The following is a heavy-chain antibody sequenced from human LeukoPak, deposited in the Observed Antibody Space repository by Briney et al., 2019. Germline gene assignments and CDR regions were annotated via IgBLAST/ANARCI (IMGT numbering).Heavy chain of an antibody. D-gene: IGHD3-16*01. Sequence: PGGSLRLSCAASGFTFSSFGMSWVRQAPGKGLEWVSSISSSSYIYYADSVKGRFTISRDNAKNSLYLQMNSLRAEDTAVYYCARGFEGYDYVWGSYGGFDIWGQGTMVTVSS. V-gene: IGHV3-21*01. J-gene: IGHJ3*02. CDR3: ARGFEGYDYVWGSYGGFDI. CDR2: ISSSSYI. CDR1: GFTFSSFG.